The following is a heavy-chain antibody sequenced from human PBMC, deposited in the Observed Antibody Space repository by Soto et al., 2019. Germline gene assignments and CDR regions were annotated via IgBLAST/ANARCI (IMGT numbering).Heavy chain of an antibody. V-gene: IGHV1-18*01. J-gene: IGHJ4*02. CDR3: ARISQSDFWSGYYYFFDY. CDR2: ITAFNGNT. Sequence: QVHLVQSEAEVEKPGASVKVSCKASGYTFTDYGISWVRQAPGQGLQWMGWITAFNGNTKYAQQFQGRVTMTTDTSTSTAYMELRSLESDDTAVYYCARISQSDFWSGYYYFFDYWGQGTLVTVSS. D-gene: IGHD3-3*01. CDR1: GYTFTDYG.